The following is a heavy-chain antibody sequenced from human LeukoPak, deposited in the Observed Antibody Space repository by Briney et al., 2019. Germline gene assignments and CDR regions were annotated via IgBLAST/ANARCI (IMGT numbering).Heavy chain of an antibody. D-gene: IGHD3-22*01. CDR3: ARHPYYYDSSGDYYYYYMDV. CDR1: GGSFSGYY. V-gene: IGHV4-34*01. Sequence: SETLSLTCAVYGGSFSGYYWTWIRQPPGKGLEWIGEINHSGSTNYNPSLKSRGTISVDTSKNQFSLKLSSVTAADTAVYYCARHPYYYDSSGDYYYYYMDVWGKGTTVTISS. CDR2: INHSGST. J-gene: IGHJ6*03.